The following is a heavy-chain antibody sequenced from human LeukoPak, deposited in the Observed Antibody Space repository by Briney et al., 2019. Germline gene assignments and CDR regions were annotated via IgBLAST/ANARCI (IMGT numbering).Heavy chain of an antibody. Sequence: GGSLRLSCAASGFTVSSNYMGWVRQAPGKGLEWVSVIYSGGSTYYADSVKGRFTISRDNSKKTLYLQMNSLRAEDTAVYYCARDLTAYFDYWGQGTLVTVSS. J-gene: IGHJ4*02. D-gene: IGHD3-16*01. V-gene: IGHV3-66*01. CDR1: GFTVSSNY. CDR3: ARDLTAYFDY. CDR2: IYSGGST.